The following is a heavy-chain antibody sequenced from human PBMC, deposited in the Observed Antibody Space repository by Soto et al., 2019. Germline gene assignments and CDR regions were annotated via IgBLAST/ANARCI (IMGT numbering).Heavy chain of an antibody. CDR1: GESFIGYY. CDR3: ARTDIVTTNWFDP. Sequence: QVHLQQWGAGLLKPSETLSLTCAVYGESFIGYYWTWIRQPPGKGLEWIGEINHRGSTNYNPSLKSXVTXSIDTSKNQFSLKLTSVTAADTSVYYCARTDIVTTNWFDPWGQGTLVTVSS. V-gene: IGHV4-34*02. J-gene: IGHJ5*02. D-gene: IGHD5-12*01. CDR2: INHRGST.